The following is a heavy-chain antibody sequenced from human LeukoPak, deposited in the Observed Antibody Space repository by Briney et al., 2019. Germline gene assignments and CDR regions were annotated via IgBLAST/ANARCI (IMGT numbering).Heavy chain of an antibody. Sequence: SETLSLTCTVSGGSISSGSYYWSWIRQPAGKGLEWIGRIYTSGSTNYNPSLKSRVTISVDTSKNQFSLKVSSVSAADTAVYYCARAYSSSWYWNWFDPWGQGTLVTVSS. J-gene: IGHJ5*02. V-gene: IGHV4-61*02. CDR2: IYTSGST. D-gene: IGHD6-13*01. CDR3: ARAYSSSWYWNWFDP. CDR1: GGSISSGSYY.